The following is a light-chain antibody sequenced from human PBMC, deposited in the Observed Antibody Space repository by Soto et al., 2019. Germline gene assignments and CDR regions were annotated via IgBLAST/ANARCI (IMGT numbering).Light chain of an antibody. CDR3: HQYGSSPLT. CDR1: QSVSSSY. V-gene: IGKV3-20*01. CDR2: GAS. Sequence: EIVLTQSPGTLSLSPGERATLSCRASQSVSSSYLAWYQQKPGQAPRLLIYGASSRATGLPDRFSGSGSGTHFTLTISRLEPEDFAVYSCHQYGSSPLTFGGGTKVELK. J-gene: IGKJ4*01.